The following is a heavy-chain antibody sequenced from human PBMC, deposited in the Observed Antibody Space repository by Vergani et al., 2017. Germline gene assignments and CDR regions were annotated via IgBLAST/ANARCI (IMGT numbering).Heavy chain of an antibody. V-gene: IGHV4-39*01. CDR1: GASIRSSNYY. J-gene: IGHJ5*02. D-gene: IGHD6-19*01. CDR2: IYYSGST. Sequence: QLQLQESGSGLVKPSQTLSLTCSVSGASIRSSNYYWGWIRQPPGKGLEWIASIYYSGSTYYNPSLKSRVTISVDTSKNQFSLKLSSVTAADTAVYFCARHSTVEWLVKLGRMDPWGQGILVTVSS. CDR3: ARHSTVEWLVKLGRMDP.